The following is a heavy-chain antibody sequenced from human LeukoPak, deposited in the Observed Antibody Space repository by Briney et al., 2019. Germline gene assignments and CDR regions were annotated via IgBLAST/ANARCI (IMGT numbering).Heavy chain of an antibody. CDR1: GGTFSSYA. CDR2: IIPIFGTA. CDR3: ARFVYGSGSSGYGP. D-gene: IGHD3-10*01. V-gene: IGHV1-69*06. Sequence: ASVKVSCKASGGTFSSYAISWVRQAPGQGLEWMGGIIPIFGTANYAQKFQGRVTITADKSTSTAYMELSSLRSEDTAVYYCARFVYGSGSSGYGPRGQGTLVTVSS. J-gene: IGHJ5*02.